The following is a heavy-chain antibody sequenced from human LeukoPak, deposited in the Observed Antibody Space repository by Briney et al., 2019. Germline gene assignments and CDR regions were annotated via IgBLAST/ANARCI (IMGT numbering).Heavy chain of an antibody. V-gene: IGHV3-53*01. CDR2: IYTDGRT. D-gene: IGHD4-17*01. J-gene: IGHJ4*02. Sequence: PGGSLRLSCAASGLTGSSNYMSWVRQAPGKGLEWVSVIYTDGRTFYAGCVKGRFTISRDGSKNTVYLQMNSLRVEDTAVYYCARGNYGDDSYYFDYWGRGALVTVSS. CDR3: ARGNYGDDSYYFDY. CDR1: GLTGSSNY.